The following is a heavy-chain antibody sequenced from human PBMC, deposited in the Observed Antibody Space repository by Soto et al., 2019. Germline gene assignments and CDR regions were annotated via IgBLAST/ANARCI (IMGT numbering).Heavy chain of an antibody. Sequence: SETLSLTCAVSGVSISSGGYSWRWIRQPPGKGLEWIGYIYHSGSTYYNPSLKSRVTISVDRSKNQFSLKLSSVTAADTAVYYCARASTTVTTLDYWGQGTLVTVSS. D-gene: IGHD4-17*01. V-gene: IGHV4-30-2*01. CDR3: ARASTTVTTLDY. J-gene: IGHJ4*02. CDR2: IYHSGST. CDR1: GVSISSGGYS.